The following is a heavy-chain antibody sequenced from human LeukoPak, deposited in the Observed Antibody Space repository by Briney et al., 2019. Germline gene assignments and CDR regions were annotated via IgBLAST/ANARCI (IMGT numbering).Heavy chain of an antibody. CDR1: GFTFSSYS. Sequence: PGGSLRLSCAASGFTFSSYSMNWVRQAPGKGLEWVSSISSSSSYIYYADSVKGRFTISRDNSKNTVDLQMNSLRAEDTAVYYCAKEERAAAGRDFEYWGQGILVTVSS. J-gene: IGHJ4*02. V-gene: IGHV3-21*04. D-gene: IGHD6-13*01. CDR3: AKEERAAAGRDFEY. CDR2: ISSSSSYI.